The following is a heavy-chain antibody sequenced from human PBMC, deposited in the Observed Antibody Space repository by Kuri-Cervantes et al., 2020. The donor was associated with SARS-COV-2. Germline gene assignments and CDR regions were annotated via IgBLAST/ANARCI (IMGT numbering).Heavy chain of an antibody. V-gene: IGHV1-18*04. CDR1: GYTFTTYG. D-gene: IGHD1-1*01. Sequence: ASVKVSCKASGYTFTTYGISWVQQAPGQGLEWMGWINPYSGYTNYAQRFQDRVTLTTDTTTSTAYMELRGLTSDDTAVYYCAREGTSGPYFDFWGQGTLVTVSS. CDR3: AREGTSGPYFDF. CDR2: INPYSGYT. J-gene: IGHJ4*02.